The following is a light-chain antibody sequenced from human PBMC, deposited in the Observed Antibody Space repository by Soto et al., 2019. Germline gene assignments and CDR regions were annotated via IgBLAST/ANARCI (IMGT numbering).Light chain of an antibody. V-gene: IGKV3-15*01. CDR3: QHYNEWLPT. J-gene: IGKJ1*01. Sequence: IMVNMSLSPVSVSTGERATLSCRASQSVSSNLAWYQLKPGQAPSLLIYGASTRATGIPARFSGSGSGTEFTLTISSLQSEDFAVYYCQHYNEWLPTFGQGTKVDIK. CDR2: GAS. CDR1: QSVSSN.